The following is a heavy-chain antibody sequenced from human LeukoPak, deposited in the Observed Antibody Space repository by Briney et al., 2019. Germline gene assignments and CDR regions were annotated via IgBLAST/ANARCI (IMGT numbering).Heavy chain of an antibody. Sequence: ASVKVSCKASGGTFSSYAISWVRQAPGQGLEWMGWINTNTGNPTYAQGFTGRFVFSLDTSVSTAYLQISSLKAEDTAVYYCARGRRYGSGSRGRDAFDIWGQGTMVTVSS. CDR2: INTNTGNP. CDR3: ARGRRYGSGSRGRDAFDI. CDR1: GGTFSSYA. J-gene: IGHJ3*02. D-gene: IGHD3-10*01. V-gene: IGHV7-4-1*02.